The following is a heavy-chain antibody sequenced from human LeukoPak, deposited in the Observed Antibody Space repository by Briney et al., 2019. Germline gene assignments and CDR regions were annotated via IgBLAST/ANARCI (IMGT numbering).Heavy chain of an antibody. CDR3: AREWAYSTNYYFDY. V-gene: IGHV1-18*01. CDR1: GYTFTSYG. D-gene: IGHD1-26*01. CDR2: ISAYNGNT. Sequence: ASVKVSCKASGYTFTSYGISWVRQAPGQGLEWMGGISAYNGNTNYAQKLQGRVTMTTDTSTSTAYMELRSLRSDDTAVYYCAREWAYSTNYYFDYWGQGTLVTVSS. J-gene: IGHJ4*02.